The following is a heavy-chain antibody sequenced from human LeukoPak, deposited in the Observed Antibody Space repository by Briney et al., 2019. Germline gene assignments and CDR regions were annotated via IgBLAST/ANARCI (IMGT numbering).Heavy chain of an antibody. CDR3: ARGRRVGATRYYYYYGMDV. V-gene: IGHV4-34*01. CDR2: INHSGST. J-gene: IGHJ6*02. D-gene: IGHD1-26*01. Sequence: SETLSLTCAVYGGSFSGYYWSWIRQPPGKGLEWIGEINHSGSTNYNPSLKSRVTISVDTSKNQFSLKLSSVTAADTAVYYCARGRRVGATRYYYYYGMDVWGQGTTVTVSS. CDR1: GGSFSGYY.